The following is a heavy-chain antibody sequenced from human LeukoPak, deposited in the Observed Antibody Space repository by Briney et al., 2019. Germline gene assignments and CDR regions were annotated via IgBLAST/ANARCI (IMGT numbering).Heavy chain of an antibody. D-gene: IGHD2-21*02. J-gene: IGHJ5*02. Sequence: SETLSLTCTVSGGSISRSTYYWSWIRQPPGKGLEWIGSIYHSGTTYYNPSLKSRVTISVDTSKNQFSLKLSSVTAADTAVYYCARDPVTSPYNWFDPWGQGTLVTVSS. CDR2: IYHSGTT. CDR3: ARDPVTSPYNWFDP. CDR1: GGSISRSTYY. V-gene: IGHV4-39*01.